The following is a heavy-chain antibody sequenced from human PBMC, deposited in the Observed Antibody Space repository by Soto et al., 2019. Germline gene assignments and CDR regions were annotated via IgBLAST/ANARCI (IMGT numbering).Heavy chain of an antibody. D-gene: IGHD3-16*01. V-gene: IGHV3-23*01. CDR3: AEDLQGGGSHDY. CDR1: GFTFSSYA. J-gene: IGHJ4*02. Sequence: EVQLLESGGGLVQPGGSLRLSCAASGFTFSSYAMSWVRQAPGKGLEWVSGISVSGSSTYYADSVKGRFTISRDNFKSTLYPQMNSLRAEDTAVYYCAEDLQGGGSHDYWGQGTLVTVSS. CDR2: ISVSGSST.